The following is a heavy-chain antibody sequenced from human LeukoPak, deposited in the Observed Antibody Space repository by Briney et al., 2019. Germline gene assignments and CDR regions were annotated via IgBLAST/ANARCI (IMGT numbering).Heavy chain of an antibody. CDR2: ISYDGGDK. J-gene: IGHJ4*02. CDR3: ARMFDY. V-gene: IGHV3-30*03. CDR1: GFTFSSYG. Sequence: GGSLRLSCVASGFTFSSYGMHWVRQAPGKGPEWVALISYDGGDKYYVDSVKGRFTISRDNSKNTLYLQMNSLRAEDTAVYYCARMFDYWGQGTLVTVSS.